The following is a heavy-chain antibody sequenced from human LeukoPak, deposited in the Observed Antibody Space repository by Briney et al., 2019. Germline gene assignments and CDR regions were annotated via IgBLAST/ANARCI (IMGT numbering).Heavy chain of an antibody. V-gene: IGHV1-69*06. J-gene: IGHJ4*02. CDR2: INPIFGTA. Sequence: SVKVSCKASGFTFTGYYIHWVRQAPGQGLEWMGWINPIFGTANYAQKFQGRVTITADKSTSTAYMELSSLRSEDTAVYYCARDRWFGDRYRPYYFDYWGQGTLVTVSS. CDR3: ARDRWFGDRYRPYYFDY. D-gene: IGHD3-10*01. CDR1: GFTFTGYY.